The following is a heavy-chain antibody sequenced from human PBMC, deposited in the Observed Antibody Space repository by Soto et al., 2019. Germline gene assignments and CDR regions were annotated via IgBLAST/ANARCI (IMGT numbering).Heavy chain of an antibody. CDR2: ISYDGSNK. D-gene: IGHD6-19*01. J-gene: IGHJ4*02. CDR1: GFTFSSDG. CDR3: AKDGPGYSSAWYLGYFDY. V-gene: IGHV3-30*18. Sequence: QVQLVESGGGVVQPERSLRLSCAASGFTFSSDGMHWVRQAPGKGLEWVAAISYDGSNKYYADSVRGRFTISRDKSKNTLYLHMNSLRADDTALFYCAKDGPGYSSAWYLGYFDYWGQGTLVTVSS.